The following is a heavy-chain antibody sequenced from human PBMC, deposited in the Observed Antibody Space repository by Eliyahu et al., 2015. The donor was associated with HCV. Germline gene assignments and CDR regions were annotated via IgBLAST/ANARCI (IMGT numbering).Heavy chain of an antibody. Sequence: EVQLVESGGGLVXPGRSLRLXCXASGFXFGXYGMXWFRXAPGKGLEWVGFMRSKAYGGTTEYAASVKGRFTISRDDPKSIAYLQMNSLKTEDTAVYYCTRGYDLFDYWGQGTLVIVSS. CDR2: MRSKAYGGTT. D-gene: IGHD5-12*01. CDR3: TRGYDLFDY. V-gene: IGHV3-49*03. J-gene: IGHJ4*02. CDR1: GFXFGXYG.